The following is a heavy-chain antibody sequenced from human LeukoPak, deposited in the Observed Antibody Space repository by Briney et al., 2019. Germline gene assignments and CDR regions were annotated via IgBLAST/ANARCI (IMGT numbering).Heavy chain of an antibody. CDR1: GGSISSGGYS. CDR2: IYHSGST. D-gene: IGHD3-22*01. Sequence: SQTLSLTCAVSGGSISSGGYSWSWIGQPPGKGLEWIGYIYHSGSTYYNPSLKSRVTISVDRSKNQFSLKLSSVTAADTAVYYCARAPFGYYDSSGYTNWFDPWGQGTLVTVSS. CDR3: ARAPFGYYDSSGYTNWFDP. V-gene: IGHV4-30-2*01. J-gene: IGHJ5*02.